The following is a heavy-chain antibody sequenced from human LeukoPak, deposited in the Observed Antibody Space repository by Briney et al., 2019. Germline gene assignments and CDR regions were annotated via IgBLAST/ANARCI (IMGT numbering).Heavy chain of an antibody. V-gene: IGHV4-34*01. CDR1: GGSISSYY. CDR3: ARIGGESSGGFDY. D-gene: IGHD3-10*01. CDR2: INHSGST. Sequence: SETLSLTCTVSGGSISSYYWSWIRQPPGKGLEWIGEINHSGSTNYNPSLKSRVTISVDTSKNQFSLKLSSVTAADTAVYYCARIGGESSGGFDYWGQGTLVTVSS. J-gene: IGHJ4*02.